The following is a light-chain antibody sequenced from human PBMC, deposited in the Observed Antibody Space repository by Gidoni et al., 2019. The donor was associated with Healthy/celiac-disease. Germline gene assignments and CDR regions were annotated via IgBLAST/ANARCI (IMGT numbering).Light chain of an antibody. CDR3: MQALQTPDT. Sequence: DIVMTQSPLSLPVTPGEPASIPCRSSQSLLHSNGYNYLDWYLQKPGQSPQLLIYLGSNRDSGVPDRFSGSGSGTDFTLKISRVEAEDVGIYYCMQALQTPDTFGQGTKLEIK. CDR1: QSLLHSNGYNY. V-gene: IGKV2-28*01. CDR2: LGS. J-gene: IGKJ2*01.